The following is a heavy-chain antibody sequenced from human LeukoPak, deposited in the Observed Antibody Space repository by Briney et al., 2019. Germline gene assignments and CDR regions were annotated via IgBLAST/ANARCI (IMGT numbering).Heavy chain of an antibody. CDR3: ARRIGIAVAPVP. CDR2: MNPNSGNT. CDR1: GYTFTSYD. J-gene: IGHJ5*02. D-gene: IGHD6-19*01. Sequence: ASVKVSCKASGYTFTSYDINWERQATGQGLEWMGWMNPNSGNTGYAQKFQGRVTMTRNTSISTAYMELSSLRSEDTAVYYCARRIGIAVAPVPWGQGTLVTVSS. V-gene: IGHV1-8*01.